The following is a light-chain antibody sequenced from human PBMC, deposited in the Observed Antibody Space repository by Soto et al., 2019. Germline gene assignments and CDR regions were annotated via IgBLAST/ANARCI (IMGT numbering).Light chain of an antibody. CDR1: QSIGIW. V-gene: IGKV1-5*03. CDR3: QQYNDYSWT. Sequence: LQMTQSPSTLSASVGDRVAITCRASQSIGIWLAWYQKKPGKAPRFLIYKASTLQTGVPSRFNGSGSGTEFTLTISSLQPDDFATYYCQQYNDYSWTFGQGTKVEIK. J-gene: IGKJ1*01. CDR2: KAS.